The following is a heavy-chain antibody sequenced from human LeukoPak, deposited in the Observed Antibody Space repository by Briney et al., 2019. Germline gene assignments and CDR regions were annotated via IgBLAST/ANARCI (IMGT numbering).Heavy chain of an antibody. D-gene: IGHD3-10*02. CDR1: GFTFSGYS. Sequence: NSGGSLRLSCAASGFTFSGYSMNWVRQAPGEGLEWVSSISSSSTYIYYADSVKGRFTISRDDAKNSLYLQMNSLRAEDTAVYYCASSVGVTMFFDFWGQGTLVTVSS. J-gene: IGHJ4*02. CDR3: ASSVGVTMFFDF. CDR2: ISSSSTYI. V-gene: IGHV3-21*01.